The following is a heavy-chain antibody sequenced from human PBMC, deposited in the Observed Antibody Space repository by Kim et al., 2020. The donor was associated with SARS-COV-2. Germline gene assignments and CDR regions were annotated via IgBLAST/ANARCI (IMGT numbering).Heavy chain of an antibody. Sequence: SQFYADSGKGRFTIARDNSKNTLYLQMNSLGGEDTAVYYCARDLVVLGMGVWGQGTTVTVSS. CDR2: SQ. CDR3: ARDLVVLGMGV. D-gene: IGHD2-8*02. J-gene: IGHJ6*02. V-gene: IGHV3-66*01.